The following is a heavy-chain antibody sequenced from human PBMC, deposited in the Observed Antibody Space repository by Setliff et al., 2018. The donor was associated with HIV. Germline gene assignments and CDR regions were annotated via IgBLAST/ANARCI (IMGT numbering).Heavy chain of an antibody. V-gene: IGHV4-34*01. CDR2: VVDSGSV. CDR3: ARGRDCDSSNCLLRYYYNYGMDV. CDR1: GGSLTYYY. Sequence: SETLSLTCSIYGGSLTYYYWSWLRQSPGKGLEWIGEVVDSGSVNYNPSLKSRVTISVDPPKKEFSLKLASVTAADTAVYFCARGRDCDSSNCLLRYYYNYGMDVWGQGTTVTVSS. D-gene: IGHD2-2*01. J-gene: IGHJ6*02.